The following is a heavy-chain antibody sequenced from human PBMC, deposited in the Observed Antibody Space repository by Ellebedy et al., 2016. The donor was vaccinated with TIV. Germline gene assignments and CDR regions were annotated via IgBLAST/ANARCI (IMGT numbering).Heavy chain of an antibody. Sequence: SETLSLTCTVSGGSISSYYWSWIRQPPGKGLGWIGYIYYSGSTNYNPSLKSRVTISVDTSKNQFSLKLSSVTAADAAVYYCARDGGGYPDYWGQGTLVTVSS. D-gene: IGHD5-12*01. CDR3: ARDGGGYPDY. CDR1: GGSISSYY. CDR2: IYYSGST. J-gene: IGHJ4*02. V-gene: IGHV4-59*01.